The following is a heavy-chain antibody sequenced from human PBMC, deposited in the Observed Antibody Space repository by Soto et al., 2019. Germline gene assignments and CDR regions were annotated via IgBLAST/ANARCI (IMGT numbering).Heavy chain of an antibody. CDR3: ARGDAEGAFDY. CDR2: IYYSGST. V-gene: IGHV4-59*01. Sequence: QVQLQESGPGLVKPSETLSLTCTVSGGSISSYYWCWIRQPPGKGLEWIGYIYYSGSTNYNPSLKNRATISVDTSKNQFSLKLSSVTAGDTAVYYCARGDAEGAFDYWGQGTLVTVSS. J-gene: IGHJ4*02. CDR1: GGSISSYY. D-gene: IGHD2-2*01.